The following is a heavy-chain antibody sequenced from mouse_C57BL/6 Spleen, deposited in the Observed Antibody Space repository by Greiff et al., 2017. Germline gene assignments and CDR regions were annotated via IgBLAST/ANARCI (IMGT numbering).Heavy chain of an antibody. CDR2: TNPSTGGT. V-gene: IGHV1-42*01. CDR3: ARGGYGSGYERNFDY. J-gene: IGHJ2*01. Sequence: VQLQQSGPELVKPGASVKISCKASGYSFTGYYMNWVKQSPEKSLEWIGETNPSTGGTTYNQKFKAKATLTVDKSSSTAYMQLKSLTSEDSAVYYCARGGYGSGYERNFDYWGQGTTLTVSS. CDR1: GYSFTGYY. D-gene: IGHD1-1*01.